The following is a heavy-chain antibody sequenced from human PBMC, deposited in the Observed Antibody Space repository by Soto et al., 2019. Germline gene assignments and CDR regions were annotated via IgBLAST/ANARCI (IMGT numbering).Heavy chain of an antibody. V-gene: IGHV3-43*01. CDR3: EKEKNRIFDY. Sequence: SLRLSCAASLFTFTRYSMYWVRQVPGKGLEWFSVITCDGDSTYYTDSVKGRFTISRDNTERYMFLQMKSLRIEDTALYYCEKEKNRIFDYWGQGTLVTVS. J-gene: IGHJ4*02. CDR2: ITCDGDST. CDR1: LFTFTRYS.